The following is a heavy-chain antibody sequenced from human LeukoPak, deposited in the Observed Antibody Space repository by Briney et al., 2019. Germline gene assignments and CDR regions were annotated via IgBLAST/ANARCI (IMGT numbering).Heavy chain of an antibody. CDR2: IYSGGST. D-gene: IGHD2-15*01. Sequence: GGSLRLSCAASGFTVSSDYMSWVRQAPGKGLEWVSVIYSGGSTYYADSVKGRFTISRDNSKNTLYLQMNSLRAEDTAVCYCARDGGRYCSGGSYYFDYWGQGTLVTVSS. J-gene: IGHJ4*02. CDR3: ARDGGRYCSGGSYYFDY. CDR1: GFTVSSDY. V-gene: IGHV3-53*01.